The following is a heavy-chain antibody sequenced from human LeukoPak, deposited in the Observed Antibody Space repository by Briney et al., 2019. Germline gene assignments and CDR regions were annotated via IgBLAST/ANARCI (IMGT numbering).Heavy chain of an antibody. CDR3: ARAIYCSSTSCYYLPYYYGMDV. V-gene: IGHV1-3*01. Sequence: WASVTVSCKASGYTFTNYAMHWVRQAPGQRLEWMGWINADNGNTKYSEKFQGRVTITRDTSASTAYMELSSLRSEDTAVYYCARAIYCSSTSCYYLPYYYGMDVWGKGTTVTVSS. J-gene: IGHJ6*04. CDR2: INADNGNT. CDR1: GYTFTNYA. D-gene: IGHD2-2*01.